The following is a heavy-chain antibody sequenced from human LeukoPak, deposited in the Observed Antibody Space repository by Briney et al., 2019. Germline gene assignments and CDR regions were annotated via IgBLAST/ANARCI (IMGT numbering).Heavy chain of an antibody. CDR3: ARQYGGYDSSGLFLDP. V-gene: IGHV4-59*08. Sequence: SETLSLTCTVSGGSTSSYYWSWIRQPPGKGLEWIGYIYYSGSTNYNPSLKSRVTISVDTSKNQFSLKLSSVTAADTAVYYCARQYGGYDSSGLFLDPWGQGTLVTVSS. D-gene: IGHD3-22*01. J-gene: IGHJ5*02. CDR2: IYYSGST. CDR1: GGSTSSYY.